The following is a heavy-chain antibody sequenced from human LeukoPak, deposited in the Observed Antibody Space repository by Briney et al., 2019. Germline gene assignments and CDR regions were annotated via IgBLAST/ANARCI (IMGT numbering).Heavy chain of an antibody. V-gene: IGHV3-53*01. Sequence: GGSLRLSCAASGFTVSSNYMSWVRQAPGKGLEWVSVIYSGGSTYYADSVKGRFTISRDNSKNTLYLQMNSLRAEDTAVYFCARDGRIAAGSMVVWRKGTTVTVSS. CDR2: IYSGGST. CDR1: GFTVSSNY. D-gene: IGHD6-13*01. J-gene: IGHJ6*03. CDR3: ARDGRIAAGSMVV.